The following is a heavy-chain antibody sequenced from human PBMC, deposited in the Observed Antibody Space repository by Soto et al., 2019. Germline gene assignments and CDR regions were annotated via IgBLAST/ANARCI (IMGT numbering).Heavy chain of an antibody. Sequence: PSETLSLTCAVYGGSFSGYYWSWIRQPPEKGLEWIGEINHSGSTNYNPSLKSRVTISVDTSKNQFSLKLSSVTAADTAVYYCARVPGIRDYWGQGTLVTVSS. D-gene: IGHD5-18*01. J-gene: IGHJ4*02. CDR3: ARVPGIRDY. CDR1: GGSFSGYY. V-gene: IGHV4-34*01. CDR2: INHSGST.